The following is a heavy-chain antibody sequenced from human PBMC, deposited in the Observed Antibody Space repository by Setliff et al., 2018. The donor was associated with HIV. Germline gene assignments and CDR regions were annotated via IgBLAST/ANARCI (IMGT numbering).Heavy chain of an antibody. CDR1: GGSISSRSHY. CDR2: VSNSGST. CDR3: ARHARRSDDSWFAQAYSFNY. V-gene: IGHV4-39*01. J-gene: IGHJ4*02. Sequence: SETLSLTCAVSGGSISSRSHYWGWIRQPPGKGLEWIGSVSNSGSTYYNPSLKSRFTISVAVSKNQFSLKLTSVTSADTATYFCARHARRSDDSWFAQAYSFNYWGQGALVTVSS. D-gene: IGHD3-10*01.